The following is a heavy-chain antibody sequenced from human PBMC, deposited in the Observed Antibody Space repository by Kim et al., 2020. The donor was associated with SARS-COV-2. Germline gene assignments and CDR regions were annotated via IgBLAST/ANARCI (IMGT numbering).Heavy chain of an antibody. CDR2: IWSDGSEK. D-gene: IGHD3-10*01. CDR1: GLTFTSHG. J-gene: IGHJ4*02. Sequence: GGSLRLSCAASGLTFTSHGFHWVRQAPGKGLEWVAIIWSDGSEKYYVGFVKGRFTISRDDSKNTVYLQMDSLRAEDTAVYYCARDRGKTRLDSWGQGTPGTVSS. CDR3: ARDRGKTRLDS. V-gene: IGHV3-33*04.